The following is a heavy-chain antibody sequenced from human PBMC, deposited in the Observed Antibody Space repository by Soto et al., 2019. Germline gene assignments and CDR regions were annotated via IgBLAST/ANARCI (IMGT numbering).Heavy chain of an antibody. V-gene: IGHV1-3*04. CDR2: INTGNGNT. Sequence: ASVKVSCKASGYTFTNYAIHWVRQAPGQRLEWMGWINTGNGNTKSSQRFQGRVTISRDTSASTAYMDLSSLRSEDTAVYYCARIRVIAGKYFDYWGQGTLVNVSS. J-gene: IGHJ4*02. D-gene: IGHD2-15*01. CDR3: ARIRVIAGKYFDY. CDR1: GYTFTNYA.